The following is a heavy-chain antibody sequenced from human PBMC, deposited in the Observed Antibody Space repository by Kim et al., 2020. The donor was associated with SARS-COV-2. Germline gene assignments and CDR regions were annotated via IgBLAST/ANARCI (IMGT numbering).Heavy chain of an antibody. V-gene: IGHV4-31*03. CDR3: ARDSVQRPLSGSYYHDAFDI. D-gene: IGHD3-10*01. Sequence: SETLSLTCTVSGGSISSGGYYWSWIRQHPGKGLEWIGYIYYSGSTYYNPSLKSRVTISVDTSKNQFSLKLSSVTAADTAVYYCARDSVQRPLSGSYYHDAFDIWGQGTMVTVSS. J-gene: IGHJ3*02. CDR2: IYYSGST. CDR1: GGSISSGGYY.